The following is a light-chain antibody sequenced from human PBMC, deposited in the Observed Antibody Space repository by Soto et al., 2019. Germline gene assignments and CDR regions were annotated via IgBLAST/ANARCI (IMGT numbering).Light chain of an antibody. CDR1: QILVYSDGNTY. V-gene: IGKV2-30*01. Sequence: DVVMTQSPLSLPVTLGQPASISCGSSQILVYSDGNTYLFWFQQRPGQSPMRLIYKVSNRDSGVPVGFSGGGSGTDFTRKISRVEDEDVGVYCCMQCAHWPYPFGQGAKLEIK. CDR3: MQCAHWPYP. J-gene: IGKJ2*01. CDR2: KVS.